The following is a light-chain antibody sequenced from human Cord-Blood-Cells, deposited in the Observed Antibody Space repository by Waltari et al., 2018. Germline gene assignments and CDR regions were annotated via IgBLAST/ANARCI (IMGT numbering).Light chain of an antibody. J-gene: IGLJ3*02. Sequence: QSALTQPAPVSGSPGQSITISCTGTSRHVGGYNYVCWYQQHPGKAPKRMIYDFSNRPSGVSNRFSGSKSGNTAALTISGLQAEDEADYYCSSYTSSSTLVFGGGTKLTVL. CDR3: SSYTSSSTLV. V-gene: IGLV2-14*01. CDR1: SRHVGGYNY. CDR2: DFS.